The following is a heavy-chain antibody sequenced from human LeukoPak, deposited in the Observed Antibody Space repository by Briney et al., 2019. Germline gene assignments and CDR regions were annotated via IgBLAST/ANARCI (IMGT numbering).Heavy chain of an antibody. D-gene: IGHD1-26*01. CDR3: ARGSGSYAGVY. CDR2: IIPIFGTA. Sequence: ASVKVSCKASGGTFSSYAISWVRQAPGQGLEWMGRIIPIFGTANYAQKFQGRVTMTRDTSTSTVYMELSSLRSEDTAVYYCARGSGSYAGVYWGQGTLVTVSS. V-gene: IGHV1-69*05. J-gene: IGHJ4*02. CDR1: GGTFSSYA.